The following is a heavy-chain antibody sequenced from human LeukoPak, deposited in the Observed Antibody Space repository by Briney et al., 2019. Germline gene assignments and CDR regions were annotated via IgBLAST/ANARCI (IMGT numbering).Heavy chain of an antibody. D-gene: IGHD6-13*01. CDR2: ISAYNGNT. V-gene: IGHV1-18*01. Sequence: ASVKVSCKASGYTFTSYGIRWVRQAPGQGLEWMGWISAYNGNTNYAQNFQGRVTMTTDTSTSTVYMELRSLRSDDTAVYYCGAAAGTAEFDYWGQGTLVTASS. CDR3: GAAAGTAEFDY. J-gene: IGHJ4*02. CDR1: GYTFTSYG.